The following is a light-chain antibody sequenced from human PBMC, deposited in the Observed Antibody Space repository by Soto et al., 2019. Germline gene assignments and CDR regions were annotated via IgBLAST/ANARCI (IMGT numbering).Light chain of an antibody. CDR2: SNN. J-gene: IGLJ2*01. V-gene: IGLV1-44*01. CDR1: SSNIGSYT. Sequence: QAVVTHPPSASGTPGQRVTISCSGSSSNIGSYTVDWYQQFPGTAPKLLIYSNNQRPSGVPDRFSGSKSGTSASLAISGLQSEDEADYYCAAWDDSLNGPVFGGGTKLTVL. CDR3: AAWDDSLNGPV.